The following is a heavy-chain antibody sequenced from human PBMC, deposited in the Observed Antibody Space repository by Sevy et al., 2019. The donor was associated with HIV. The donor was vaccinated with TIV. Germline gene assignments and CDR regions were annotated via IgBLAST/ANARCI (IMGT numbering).Heavy chain of an antibody. CDR1: GGSITSLY. Sequence: SETLSLTCTVSGGSITSLYWNWIRQPPGKGLEWIANIYYNGHSNYNPSLKSRVTLSLDTSKNQFSLRQSSVTAADTAMYYCAGENAWGRGYSWGQGTLVTVSS. V-gene: IGHV4-59*08. CDR2: IYYNGHS. CDR3: AGENAWGRGYS. J-gene: IGHJ4*02. D-gene: IGHD1-26*01.